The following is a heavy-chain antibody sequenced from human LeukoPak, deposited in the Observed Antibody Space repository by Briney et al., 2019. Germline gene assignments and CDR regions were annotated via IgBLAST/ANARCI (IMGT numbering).Heavy chain of an antibody. CDR2: INSDGSST. D-gene: IGHD2-15*01. Sequence: GGSLRLSCAASGFTFSSYWMHWVRQAPGKGLVWVSRINSDGSSTSYADSVKGRFTISRDNAKDTLYLQMNSLRAEDTAVYHCARGHCSGGSCYLGYYYYYMDVWGKGTTVTISS. CDR3: ARGHCSGGSCYLGYYYYYMDV. V-gene: IGHV3-74*01. CDR1: GFTFSSYW. J-gene: IGHJ6*03.